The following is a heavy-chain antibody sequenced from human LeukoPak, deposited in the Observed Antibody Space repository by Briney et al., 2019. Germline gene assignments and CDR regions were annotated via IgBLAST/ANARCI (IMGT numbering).Heavy chain of an antibody. CDR1: GGSISSGGYY. J-gene: IGHJ6*03. V-gene: IGHV4-31*03. CDR3: ARAPRSSSYYMDV. Sequence: PSQTLSLTCTVSGGSISSGGYYWSWIRQHPGKGLEWIGYIYYSGSTYYNPSLKSRVTISVDTSKNQFFLKLSSVTAADTAVYYCARAPRSSSYYMDVWGKGTTVTVSS. CDR2: IYYSGST. D-gene: IGHD6-6*01.